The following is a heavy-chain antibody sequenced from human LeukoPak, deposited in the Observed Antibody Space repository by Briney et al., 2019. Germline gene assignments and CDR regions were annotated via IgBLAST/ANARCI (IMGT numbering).Heavy chain of an antibody. CDR1: GYTFTSYY. D-gene: IGHD6-13*01. J-gene: IGHJ4*02. V-gene: IGHV1-46*01. CDR3: ARVPAASTRWQFDY. CDR2: TNPSGGAT. Sequence: ASVKVSCKASGYTFTSYYMHSVRQAPGQGLEWMGITNPSGGATSYAQKFQGRATMTGDTSTSTVYMELSSLRSEDTAVYYCARVPAASTRWQFDYWGQGTLVTVSS.